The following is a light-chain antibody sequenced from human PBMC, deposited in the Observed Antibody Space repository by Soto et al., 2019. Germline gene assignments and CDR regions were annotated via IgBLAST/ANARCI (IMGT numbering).Light chain of an antibody. J-gene: IGLJ3*02. CDR3: AAWDDSLNGYWV. V-gene: IGLV1-44*01. Sequence: QSVLTQPPSASGTPGQRVTISCSGSSSNIGSNTVNWYQQLPGTAPKLLIYSNNQRPSGVPDRFSGSKSGTSASLAISGLQSEDEADYYCAAWDDSLNGYWVLGGGNQLTVL. CDR1: SSNIGSNT. CDR2: SNN.